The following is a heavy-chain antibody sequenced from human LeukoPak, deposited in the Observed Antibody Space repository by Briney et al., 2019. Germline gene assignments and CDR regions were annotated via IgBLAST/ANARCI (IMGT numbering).Heavy chain of an antibody. V-gene: IGHV3-21*01. CDR1: GFTFSSAS. CDR3: ASLGLRLPDAFDI. Sequence: AGGSLRLSCAASGFTFSSASMSWVRQAPGKGLEWVSSISSSSSYIYYADSVKGRFTISRDNAKNSLYLQMNSLRAEDTAVYYCASLGLRLPDAFDIWGQGTMVTVSS. D-gene: IGHD5/OR15-5a*01. J-gene: IGHJ3*02. CDR2: ISSSSSYI.